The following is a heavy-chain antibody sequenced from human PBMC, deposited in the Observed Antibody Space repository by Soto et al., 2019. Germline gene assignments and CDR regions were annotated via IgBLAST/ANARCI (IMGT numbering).Heavy chain of an antibody. D-gene: IGHD1-7*01. J-gene: IGHJ4*02. CDR1: GDSISSSSHY. Sequence: HLQLQESGPGLVKPSETLSLTCTLSGDSISSSSHYWGWVRQPPGKGLEWIGSIYYSGDTYYNPSLKRRVTISVDTSTNQFSLKLSSVTAADTAVYYCARRGKLELSFDYWGRGTLVTVSS. CDR2: IYYSGDT. CDR3: ARRGKLELSFDY. V-gene: IGHV4-39*01.